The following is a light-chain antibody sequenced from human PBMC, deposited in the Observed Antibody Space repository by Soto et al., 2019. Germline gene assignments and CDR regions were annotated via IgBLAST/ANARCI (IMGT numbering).Light chain of an antibody. V-gene: IGKV3-20*01. CDR2: GAS. CDR3: QQYGSSPPIS. CDR1: QTVMNCY. Sequence: EIVLTQSPGTLSLSPGERAILSCRASQTVMNCYLAWHQQKPGQAPRLLIYGASRRAADIPDRFSGSGSGTEFTLTISRLEPEDFAVYYCQQYGSSPPISFGPGTRVDIK. J-gene: IGKJ3*01.